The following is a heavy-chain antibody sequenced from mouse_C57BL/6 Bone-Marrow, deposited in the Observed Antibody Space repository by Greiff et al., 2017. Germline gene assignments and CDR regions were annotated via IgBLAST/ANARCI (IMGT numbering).Heavy chain of an antibody. CDR2: IYPPDSET. Sequence: QVQLQQPGAELVRPGSSVKLSCKASGYTFTSYWMDWVKQRPGQGLEWIGNIYPPDSETHYNQKFKDKATLTVDKSSSAAYMQLSSLTSEDSAVYNCARTSITTVAYAMDYWGQGTSVTVSS. CDR1: GYTFTSYW. D-gene: IGHD1-1*01. CDR3: ARTSITTVAYAMDY. V-gene: IGHV1-61*01. J-gene: IGHJ4*01.